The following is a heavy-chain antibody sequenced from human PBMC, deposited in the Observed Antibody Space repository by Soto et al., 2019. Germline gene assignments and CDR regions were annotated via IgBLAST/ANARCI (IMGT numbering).Heavy chain of an antibody. J-gene: IGHJ5*02. V-gene: IGHV4-61*01. CDR2: IYYSGST. CDR3: GRYDAERGSNKLDP. Sequence: QVQLQESGPGLVKPSETLSVTCTVSGGSVSSRSHFWSWIRQPPGGGLQWIGYIYYSGSTNYNPSHKSRANLSGDTSRNQFSLRLTSVTAADTAVYYGGRYDAERGSNKLDPWGQGTLGTVSS. D-gene: IGHD5-12*01. CDR1: GGSVSSRSHF.